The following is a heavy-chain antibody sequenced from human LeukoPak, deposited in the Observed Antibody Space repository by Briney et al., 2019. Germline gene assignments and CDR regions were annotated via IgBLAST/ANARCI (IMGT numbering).Heavy chain of an antibody. CDR3: ARVAGPSSKYYYGSGSSFYYYYGMDV. Sequence: SVKVSCKASGGTFSSYAISWVRQAPGQGLEWMGGIIPIFGTANYAQKFQGRVTITADESTSTAYMELSSLRSEDTAVYYCARVAGPSSKYYYGSGSSFYYYYGMDVWGQGTTVTVSS. V-gene: IGHV1-69*13. D-gene: IGHD3-10*01. J-gene: IGHJ6*02. CDR2: IIPIFGTA. CDR1: GGTFSSYA.